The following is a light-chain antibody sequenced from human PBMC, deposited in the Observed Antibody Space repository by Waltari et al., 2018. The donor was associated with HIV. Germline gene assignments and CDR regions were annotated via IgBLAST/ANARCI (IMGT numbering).Light chain of an antibody. J-gene: IGKJ4*01. Sequence: ETVMTQSPDILSVSPGERPTLSCRASQSVGGDVAWYQQKPGQAPRLLIYGATSRATGIPARFSASGSGTEFILTISSLQSEDFAVYFCQQYNHWPLTFGGWTKVEIK. CDR1: QSVGGD. CDR3: QQYNHWPLT. V-gene: IGKV3-15*01. CDR2: GAT.